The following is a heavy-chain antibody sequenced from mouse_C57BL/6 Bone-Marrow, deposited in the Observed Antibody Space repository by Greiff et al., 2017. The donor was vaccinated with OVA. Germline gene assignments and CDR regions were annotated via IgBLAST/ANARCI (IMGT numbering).Heavy chain of an antibody. CDR1: GFTFSSYA. V-gene: IGHV5-4*03. J-gene: IGHJ2*01. Sequence: EVKLMESGGGLVKPGGSLKLSCAASGFTFSSYAMSWVRQTPEKRLEWVATISDGGSYTYYPDNVKGRFTISRDNAKNNLYLQMSHLKSEDTAMYYCARLGYFDYWGQGTTLTVSS. CDR3: ARLGYFDY. CDR2: ISDGGSYT. D-gene: IGHD4-1*01.